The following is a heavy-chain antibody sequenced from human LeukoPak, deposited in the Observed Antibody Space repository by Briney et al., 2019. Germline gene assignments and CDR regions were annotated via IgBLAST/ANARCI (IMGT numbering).Heavy chain of an antibody. Sequence: GGSLRLSCAASGFSFTNYWMHWVLQAPGKGLVWVSHINSDGSATRYADSVKGRFTISRDNSRSTLYLQMNSLRPEDTAIYYCAREGYYGSGSPPSLYFDYWGQGTLVTVSS. CDR1: GFSFTNYW. J-gene: IGHJ4*02. CDR2: INSDGSAT. D-gene: IGHD3-10*01. CDR3: AREGYYGSGSPPSLYFDY. V-gene: IGHV3-74*01.